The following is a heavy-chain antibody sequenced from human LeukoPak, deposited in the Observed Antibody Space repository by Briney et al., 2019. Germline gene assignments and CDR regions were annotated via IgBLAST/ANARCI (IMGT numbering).Heavy chain of an antibody. CDR1: GGTFSSYA. CDR2: ISAYNGNT. Sequence: GASVKVSCKASGGTFSSYAISWVRQAPGQGLAWMGWISAYNGNTNYAQNLQGRVTMTTDTSTSTAYMELRSLRSDDTAVYYCARDLPYYESSGRFDYWGQGTLVTVSS. J-gene: IGHJ4*02. D-gene: IGHD3-22*01. V-gene: IGHV1-18*01. CDR3: ARDLPYYESSGRFDY.